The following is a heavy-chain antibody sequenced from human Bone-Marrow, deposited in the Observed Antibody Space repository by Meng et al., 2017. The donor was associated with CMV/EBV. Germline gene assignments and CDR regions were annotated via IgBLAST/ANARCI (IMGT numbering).Heavy chain of an antibody. V-gene: IGHV3-64*04. CDR2: ISSNGGST. D-gene: IGHD2-2*02. J-gene: IGHJ6*02. CDR3: ARDRGIVVVPAAILGYYYYGMDV. Sequence: GGSLRLSCAASGFTFSSYAMHWVRQAPGKGLEYVSAISSNGGSTYYADSVKGRFTISRDNSKNTLYLQMNSLRAEDTAVYYCARDRGIVVVPAAILGYYYYGMDVWGQGTTVTVSS. CDR1: GFTFSSYA.